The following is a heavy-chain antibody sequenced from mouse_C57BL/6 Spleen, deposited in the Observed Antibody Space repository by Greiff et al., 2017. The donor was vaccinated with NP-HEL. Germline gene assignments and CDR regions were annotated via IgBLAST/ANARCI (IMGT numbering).Heavy chain of an antibody. CDR1: GYTFTDYE. J-gene: IGHJ2*01. Sequence: VQLQQSGAELVRPGASVTLSCKASGYTFTDYEMHWVKQTPVHGLEWIGAIDPETGGTAYNQKFKGKAILTADKSTSTAYMELRSLTSEDSAVYYCTRHDYYYGNSWGQGTTLPVSS. CDR2: IDPETGGT. CDR3: TRHDYYYGNS. V-gene: IGHV1-15*01. D-gene: IGHD1-1*01.